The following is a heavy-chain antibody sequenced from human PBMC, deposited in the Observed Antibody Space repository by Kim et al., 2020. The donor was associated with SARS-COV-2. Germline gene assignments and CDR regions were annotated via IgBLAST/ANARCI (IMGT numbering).Heavy chain of an antibody. V-gene: IGHV3-30*02. D-gene: IGHD3-10*01. J-gene: IGHJ6*02. CDR3: AKTELLWFGELVMSYYGMDV. Sequence: RFTISRDNSKNTLYLQINSLRAEDTAVYYCAKTELLWFGELVMSYYGMDVWGQGTTVTVSS.